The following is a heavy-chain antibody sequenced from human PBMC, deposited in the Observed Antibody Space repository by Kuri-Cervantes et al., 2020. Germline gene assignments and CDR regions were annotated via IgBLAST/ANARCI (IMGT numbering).Heavy chain of an antibody. D-gene: IGHD5-18*01. CDR1: GFTVSSNY. CDR3: ARVIVDTAMIITPDAFDI. Sequence: GESLKISCAAAGFTVSSNYIRWVRQAPGKGLEWVSSIYSGGRTYYAGSVKGRFTISRHNSKNTLYFHMNSLRAEDTAVYYCARVIVDTAMIITPDAFDIWGQGTMVTVSS. J-gene: IGHJ3*02. CDR2: IYSGGRT. V-gene: IGHV3-53*01.